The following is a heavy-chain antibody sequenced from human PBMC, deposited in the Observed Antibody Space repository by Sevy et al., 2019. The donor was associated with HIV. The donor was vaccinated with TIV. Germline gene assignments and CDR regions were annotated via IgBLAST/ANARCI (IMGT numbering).Heavy chain of an antibody. J-gene: IGHJ4*02. CDR3: AREVGGFNWRPYYFDS. Sequence: GGSLRLSCAASGFTITEYWMSWVRQTPGKGLEWVATIKQDESEKYYVDSVKGRFAISRDNGKNSVSLQMNGLRVEDTALYYCAREVGGFNWRPYYFDSWGQGTLVTVSS. V-gene: IGHV3-7*01. CDR1: GFTITEYW. CDR2: IKQDESEK. D-gene: IGHD3-3*01.